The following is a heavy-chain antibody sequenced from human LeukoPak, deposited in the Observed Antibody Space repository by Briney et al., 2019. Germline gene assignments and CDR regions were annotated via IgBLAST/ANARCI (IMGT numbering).Heavy chain of an antibody. V-gene: IGHV3-23*01. Sequence: GGSLRLSCAASGSTFSTYGMSWVRQAPGKGLEWVSGISGSGGSKYYADSVKGRFTISRDNSKNTLYLQMNSLRAEDTAVYYCAKDLGGDFWSGYYSRDAFDIWGQGTMVTVSS. J-gene: IGHJ3*02. CDR2: ISGSGGSK. CDR3: AKDLGGDFWSGYYSRDAFDI. D-gene: IGHD3-3*01. CDR1: GSTFSTYG.